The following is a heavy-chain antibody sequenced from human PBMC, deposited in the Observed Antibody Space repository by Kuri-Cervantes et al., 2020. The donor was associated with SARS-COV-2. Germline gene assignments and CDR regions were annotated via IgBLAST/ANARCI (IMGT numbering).Heavy chain of an antibody. Sequence: ASVKVSCKASGYTFTGYDINWVRQATGQGLEWMGWMNPNSGNTGYAQKFQGRVTITRNTSISTAYMELSSLRSEDTAVYYCARGPTFPYYYYMDVWGKGTTVTVSS. CDR1: GYTFTGYD. J-gene: IGHJ6*03. V-gene: IGHV1-8*03. CDR2: MNPNSGNT. CDR3: ARGPTFPYYYYMDV.